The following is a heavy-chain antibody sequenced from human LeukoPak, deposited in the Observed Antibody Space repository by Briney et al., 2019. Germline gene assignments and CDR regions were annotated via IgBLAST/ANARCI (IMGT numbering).Heavy chain of an antibody. J-gene: IGHJ6*02. Sequence: GGSLRLSCAASGFTVSSNYMNWVRQAPGKGLEWVSSISSSSSYIYYADSVKGRFTISRDNAKNSLYLQMNSLRAEDTAVYYCASPHPRGIYYYYGMDVWGQGTTVTVSS. CDR3: ASPHPRGIYYYYGMDV. V-gene: IGHV3-21*01. CDR2: ISSSSSYI. D-gene: IGHD6-13*01. CDR1: GFTVSSNY.